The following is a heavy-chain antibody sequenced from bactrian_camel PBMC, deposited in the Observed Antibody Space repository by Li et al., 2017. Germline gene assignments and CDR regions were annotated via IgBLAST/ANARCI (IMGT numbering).Heavy chain of an antibody. D-gene: IGHD1*01. J-gene: IGHJ4*01. CDR1: GFTFSNYA. CDR2: INSGGGST. CDR3: AADEVRDGLGPPY. Sequence: VQLVESGGGLVQPGGSLRLSCAASGFTFSNYAMNWVRQAPGKGLEWVSSINSGGGSTFYADSVEGRFTISEDNAKNTLYLQMNSLKPEDTAVYYCAADEVRDGLGPPYWGQGTQVTVS. V-gene: IGHV3S31*01.